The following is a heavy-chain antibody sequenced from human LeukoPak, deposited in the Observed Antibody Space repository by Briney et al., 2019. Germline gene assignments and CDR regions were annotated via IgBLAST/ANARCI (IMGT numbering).Heavy chain of an antibody. J-gene: IGHJ4*02. CDR1: GYTFTGYY. CDR2: MNPNSGDT. V-gene: IGHV1-2*06. D-gene: IGHD3-16*01. CDR3: VPRGDGGFDY. Sequence: GASVKVSCKTSGYTFTGYYIHWVRQAPGQELEWMGRMNPNSGDTNYAQNFQGRVTLTRDTSIDTAYMELSSLRSDDTAVYYCVPRGDGGFDYWGQGTLVIVSS.